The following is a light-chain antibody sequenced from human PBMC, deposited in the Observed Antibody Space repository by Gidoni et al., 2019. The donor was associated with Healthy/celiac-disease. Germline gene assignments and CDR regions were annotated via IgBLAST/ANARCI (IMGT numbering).Light chain of an antibody. Sequence: QSALTQPASVSGSPGQSITISCTGTSSDVGIYNLVSWYQQHTGKAPKLMSYEGSKRPSGVSNRFSGSKSGNTASLTISGLQAEDEADYYCCSNAGSSGVVFGGGTKLTVL. CDR2: EGS. CDR1: SSDVGIYNL. CDR3: CSNAGSSGVV. J-gene: IGLJ2*01. V-gene: IGLV2-23*01.